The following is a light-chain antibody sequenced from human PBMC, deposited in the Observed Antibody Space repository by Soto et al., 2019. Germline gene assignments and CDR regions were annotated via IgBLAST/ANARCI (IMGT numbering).Light chain of an antibody. V-gene: IGLV2-14*01. CDR2: EVS. J-gene: IGLJ2*01. CDR3: SSYTSSSTRV. Sequence: QSALTQPASVSGSPGQSITISCTGTSSDVGGYHYVSWYQQHPGKAPKLMIYEVSNRPSGVSNRFSGSKSGNTASVTISGLQAEDEADYYCSSYTSSSTRVFGGGTKLTVL. CDR1: SSDVGGYHY.